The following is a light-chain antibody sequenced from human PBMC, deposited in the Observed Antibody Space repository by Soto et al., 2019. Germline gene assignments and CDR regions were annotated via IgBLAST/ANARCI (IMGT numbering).Light chain of an antibody. Sequence: EIGISPSPATPSLSPGERATPSRRASQTIDNTLTWYQRKPGQAPRLLIYDASTRATGVPARFSGSGSGTDFTLTISNLQPDDFATYYCQQYNSLWTFGQGTKVDIK. CDR3: QQYNSLWT. V-gene: IGKV3-15*01. CDR2: DAS. CDR1: QTIDNT. J-gene: IGKJ1*01.